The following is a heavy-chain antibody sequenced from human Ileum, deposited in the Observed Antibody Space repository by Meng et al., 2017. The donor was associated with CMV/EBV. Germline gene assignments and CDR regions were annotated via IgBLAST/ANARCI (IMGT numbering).Heavy chain of an antibody. CDR2: ISHSGDT. D-gene: IGHD6-13*01. V-gene: IGHV4-4*02. J-gene: IGHJ4*02. CDR1: GVSVSSSNW. Sequence: SGVSVSSSNWWTWVRQPPGKRLEWIGEISHSGDTYHNPSLKSRVAISVDKSKNLFSLNMTFVTAADTAVYYCASVRGGCARSSCYFENWGQGTLVTVSS. CDR3: ASVRGGCARSSCYFEN.